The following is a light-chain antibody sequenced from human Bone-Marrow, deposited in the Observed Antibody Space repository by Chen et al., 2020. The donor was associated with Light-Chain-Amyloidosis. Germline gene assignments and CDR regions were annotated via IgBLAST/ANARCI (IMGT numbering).Light chain of an antibody. V-gene: IGKV1-5*03. CDR3: QQYNSYPIT. Sequence: DIQMTQSPSTLSASVGDRVTITCRASQSISSWLAWYQQKPGKAPKLLINKASSLESGVPSRFSGSGSATEFTLTISSLQPEDFATYYCQQYNSYPITFGQGTRLEIK. J-gene: IGKJ5*01. CDR2: KAS. CDR1: QSISSW.